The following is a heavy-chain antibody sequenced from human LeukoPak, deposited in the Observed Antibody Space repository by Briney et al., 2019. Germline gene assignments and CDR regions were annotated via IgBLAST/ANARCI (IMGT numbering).Heavy chain of an antibody. CDR3: ARAASSGYYYHYFDY. CDR2: INWNGAII. J-gene: IGHJ4*02. Sequence: GGSLRLSCAASGVTFDGYGMSWVRQVPGKGLEWVSGINWNGAIIAYADSVKGRFTISRDNAKNSLYLQMNSLRAEDTAVYYCARAASSGYYYHYFDYWGQGTLVTVSS. CDR1: GVTFDGYG. V-gene: IGHV3-20*04. D-gene: IGHD3-22*01.